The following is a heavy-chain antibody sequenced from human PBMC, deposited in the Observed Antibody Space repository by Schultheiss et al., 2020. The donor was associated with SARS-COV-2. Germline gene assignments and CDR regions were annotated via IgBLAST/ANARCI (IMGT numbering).Heavy chain of an antibody. D-gene: IGHD6-13*01. CDR2: IHYSGGT. CDR1: GPSIGSGDYY. J-gene: IGHJ4*02. V-gene: IGHV4-31*03. Sequence: SETLSLTCRVSGPSIGSGDYYWNWIRQHPGKGLEWIGYIHYSGGTHYSPSLKGRVIMSQETSKNQVSLKLSSVTAADTAVYYCARGPAAGFPRVDYWGQGTLVTVSS. CDR3: ARGPAAGFPRVDY.